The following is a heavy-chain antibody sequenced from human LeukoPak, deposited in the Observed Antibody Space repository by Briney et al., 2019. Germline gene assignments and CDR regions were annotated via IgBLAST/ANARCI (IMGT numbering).Heavy chain of an antibody. Sequence: GESLKISCKGSGYSFTSYWIGCVRQMPGKGLEWMGMIYPGDSDTRYSPSFEGQVTISADKSIATAYLQWSGLQASDTAMYDCARHISDCGGDCPFDYWGQGTLVTVSS. V-gene: IGHV5-51*01. J-gene: IGHJ4*02. CDR3: ARHISDCGGDCPFDY. D-gene: IGHD2-21*02. CDR1: GYSFTSYW. CDR2: IYPGDSDT.